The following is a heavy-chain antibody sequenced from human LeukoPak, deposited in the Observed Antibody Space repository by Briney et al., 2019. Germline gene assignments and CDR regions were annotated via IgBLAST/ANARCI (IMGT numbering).Heavy chain of an antibody. CDR1: GGSFSGYH. CDR3: ARGHIVVVPAASKVYNWFDP. D-gene: IGHD2-2*01. CDR2: INHSGST. Sequence: PSETLSLTCAVYGGSFSGYHWSWIRQPPGKGLEWIGEINHSGSTNYNPSLKSRVTISVDTSKNQFSLKLSSVTAADTAVYYCARGHIVVVPAASKVYNWFDPWGQGTLVTVSS. J-gene: IGHJ5*02. V-gene: IGHV4-34*01.